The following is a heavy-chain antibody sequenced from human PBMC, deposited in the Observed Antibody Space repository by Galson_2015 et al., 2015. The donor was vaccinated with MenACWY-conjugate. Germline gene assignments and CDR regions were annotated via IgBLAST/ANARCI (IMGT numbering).Heavy chain of an antibody. CDR1: GYSFTTYW. CDR2: ISPGDSNI. CDR3: ARHPPGGRGMDV. J-gene: IGHJ6*02. V-gene: IGHV5-51*01. D-gene: IGHD1-26*01. Sequence: QSGAEVKKPGESLKISCKGSGYSFTTYWIGWVRQLPGKGLEWMGLISPGDSNIRYSPAFQGRVTISADKSISTAYLHWNSFQASNTAIYYCARHPPGGRGMDVWGQGTTVTVSS.